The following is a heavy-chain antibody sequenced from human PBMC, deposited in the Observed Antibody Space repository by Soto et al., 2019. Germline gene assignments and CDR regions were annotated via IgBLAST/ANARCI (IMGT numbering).Heavy chain of an antibody. Sequence: ASVKVSCKTSGDTFNTYGINWVRQAPGQGLELMGWISAYDGKTTYAEKFQGRVTLTTDTSTSTAYMELRSLRSDDTAIYYCARDPHEFWTSYWFDPWGQGTTVTVSS. CDR3: ARDPHEFWTSYWFDP. D-gene: IGHD3-3*01. CDR1: GDTFNTYG. V-gene: IGHV1-18*01. J-gene: IGHJ5*02. CDR2: ISAYDGKT.